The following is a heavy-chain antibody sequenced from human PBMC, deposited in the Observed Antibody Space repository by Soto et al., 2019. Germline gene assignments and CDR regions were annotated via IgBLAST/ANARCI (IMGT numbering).Heavy chain of an antibody. Sequence: ESGGGVVQPGRSLRLSCAASGFTFSSYGMHWVRQAPGKGLEWVAVISYDGSNKYYADSVKGRFTISRDNSKNTLYLQMNSLRAEDTAVYYCAKDLGVAAVVTENIDYWGQGTLVTVSS. D-gene: IGHD2-21*02. CDR1: GFTFSSYG. V-gene: IGHV3-30*18. CDR3: AKDLGVAAVVTENIDY. CDR2: ISYDGSNK. J-gene: IGHJ4*02.